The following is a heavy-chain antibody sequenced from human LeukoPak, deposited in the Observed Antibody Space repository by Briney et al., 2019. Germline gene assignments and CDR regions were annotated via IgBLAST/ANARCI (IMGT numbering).Heavy chain of an antibody. CDR1: GFTFSSYA. CDR2: ISSSSSYI. CDR3: AREYSSGWYYFDY. V-gene: IGHV3-21*01. Sequence: PGGSLRLSCAASGFTFSSYAMSWVRQAPGKGLEWVSSISSSSSYIYYADSVKGRFTISRDNAKNSLYLQMNSLRAEDTAVYYCAREYSSGWYYFDYWGQGTLVTVSS. J-gene: IGHJ4*02. D-gene: IGHD6-19*01.